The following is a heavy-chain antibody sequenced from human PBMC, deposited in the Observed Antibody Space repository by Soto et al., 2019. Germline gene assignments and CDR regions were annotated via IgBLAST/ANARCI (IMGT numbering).Heavy chain of an antibody. CDR1: GGSFSGYY. D-gene: IGHD6-13*01. Sequence: SETLSLTCAVYGGSFSGYYWSWIRQPPGKGLEWIGEINHSGSTNYNPSLKSRVTISVDTSKNQFSLKLSSVTAADTAVYYCARGRGIAAAGTGRPYYFDYWGQGTLVTVSS. CDR3: ARGRGIAAAGTGRPYYFDY. J-gene: IGHJ4*02. CDR2: INHSGST. V-gene: IGHV4-34*01.